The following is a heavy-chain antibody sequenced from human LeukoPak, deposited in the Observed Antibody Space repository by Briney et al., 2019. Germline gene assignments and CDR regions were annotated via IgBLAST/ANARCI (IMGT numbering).Heavy chain of an antibody. CDR1: GGTFSSYA. J-gene: IGHJ4*02. CDR2: IIPILGIA. Sequence: ASVKVSCKASGGTFSSYAISWVRQAPGQGLEWMGRIIPILGIANYAQKFQGRVTITADKSTSTAYMELSSLRSEDTAVYYCARDRPRVLGGFFGVVTETDYWGQGTLVTVSS. D-gene: IGHD3-3*01. V-gene: IGHV1-69*04. CDR3: ARDRPRVLGGFFGVVTETDY.